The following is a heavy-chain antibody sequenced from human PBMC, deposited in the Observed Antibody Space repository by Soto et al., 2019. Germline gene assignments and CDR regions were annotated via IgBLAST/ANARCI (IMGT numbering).Heavy chain of an antibody. CDR2: ISGSGVRT. D-gene: IGHD1-26*01. CDR3: AKDGIVGPTTDYYYGMDA. CDR1: GFTFCTSA. Sequence: VQLSESGGGLVQPGRSLRLSCAASGFTFCTSAMSLVRQAPGKGLAWVAGISGSGVRTYYADSMKGRVTTYRDNSNKTVHLQLNSLRVDDSGVYFCAKDGIVGPTTDYYYGMDAWGQGTAVTVSS. V-gene: IGHV3-23*01. J-gene: IGHJ6*02.